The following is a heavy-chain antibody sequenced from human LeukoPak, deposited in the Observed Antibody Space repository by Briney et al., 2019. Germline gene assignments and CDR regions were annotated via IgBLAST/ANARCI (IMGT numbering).Heavy chain of an antibody. CDR1: GGSISSGNYY. V-gene: IGHV4-61*02. J-gene: IGHJ6*03. Sequence: PSETLSLTCTVSGGSISSGNYYWSWIRQPAGKGLEWIGRIYTSGSTNYNPSLKSRVTISVDTSKNQFSLKLSSVTAADTAVYYCARDSSSSPPLIGYYYYYMDVWGKGTTVTVSS. CDR3: ARDSSSSPPLIGYYYYYMDV. D-gene: IGHD6-6*01. CDR2: IYTSGST.